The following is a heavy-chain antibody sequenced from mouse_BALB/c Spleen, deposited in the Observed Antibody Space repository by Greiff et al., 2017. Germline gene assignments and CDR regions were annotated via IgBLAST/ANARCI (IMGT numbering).Heavy chain of an antibody. D-gene: IGHD2-14*01. Sequence: VQLQESGPSLVQPSQSLSITCTVSGFSLTSYGVHWVRQSPGKGLEWLGVIWRGGSTDYNAAFMSRLSITKDNSKSQVFFKMNSLQADDTAIYYCANYYRYDVGAMDYWGQGTSVTVSS. CDR2: IWRGGST. CDR1: GFSLTSYG. V-gene: IGHV2-5-1*01. CDR3: ANYYRYDVGAMDY. J-gene: IGHJ4*01.